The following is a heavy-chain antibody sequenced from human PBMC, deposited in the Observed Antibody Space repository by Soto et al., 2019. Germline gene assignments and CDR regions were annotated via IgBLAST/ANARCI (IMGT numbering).Heavy chain of an antibody. CDR3: AGSYYYDSSGPQGFDY. J-gene: IGHJ4*02. D-gene: IGHD3-22*01. CDR1: GGSISSSSHY. V-gene: IGHV4-39*01. Sequence: SLTCSVSGGSISSSSHYWGWIRQPPGRGLEWIGSIYYSGSTYYNPSLKSRVTISVDTSKNQFSLKLSSVTAADTAVYYCAGSYYYDSSGPQGFDYWGQGTLVTVSS. CDR2: IYYSGST.